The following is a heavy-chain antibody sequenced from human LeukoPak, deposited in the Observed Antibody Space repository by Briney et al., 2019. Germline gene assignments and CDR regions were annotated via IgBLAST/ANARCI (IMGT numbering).Heavy chain of an antibody. CDR1: GGSISSSSYY. J-gene: IGHJ4*02. V-gene: IGHV4-39*01. CDR3: ATFLGDSRSFDY. Sequence: SETLSLTCTVSGGSISSSSYYWGWIRQPPVKGLEWIGSIYYSGSTYYNPSLKSRVTISVDTSKNQFSLKLSSVTAADTAVYYCATFLGDSRSFDYWGQGTLVTVSS. D-gene: IGHD3-16*01. CDR2: IYYSGST.